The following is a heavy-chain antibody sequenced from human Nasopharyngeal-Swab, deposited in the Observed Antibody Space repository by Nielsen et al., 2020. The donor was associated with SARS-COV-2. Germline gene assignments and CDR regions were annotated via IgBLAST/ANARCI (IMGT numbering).Heavy chain of an antibody. J-gene: IGHJ6*02. Sequence: VRQAAGKGLGWVANIKQDGSEKYYVDSVKGRFTISRDNAKNSLYLQMNSLRAEDTAVYYCARDDDSGSYAPVGMDDWGQGTTVTVSS. CDR2: IKQDGSEK. D-gene: IGHD1-26*01. CDR3: ARDDDSGSYAPVGMDD. V-gene: IGHV3-7*01.